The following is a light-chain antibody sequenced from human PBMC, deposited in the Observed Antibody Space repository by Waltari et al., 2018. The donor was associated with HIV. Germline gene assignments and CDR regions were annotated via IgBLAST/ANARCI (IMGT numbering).Light chain of an antibody. CDR1: KLGAQY. CDR3: QAWDSSTVV. CDR2: QDS. J-gene: IGLJ2*01. Sequence: SYALPQPPSVPVPPGQTARITCPGSKLGAQYACWYQQRPGQSPVLVIHQDSKRPSGSPERFSGSNSGNTATLTISGTQAMDEADYYCQAWDSSTVVFGGGTKLTVL. V-gene: IGLV3-1*01.